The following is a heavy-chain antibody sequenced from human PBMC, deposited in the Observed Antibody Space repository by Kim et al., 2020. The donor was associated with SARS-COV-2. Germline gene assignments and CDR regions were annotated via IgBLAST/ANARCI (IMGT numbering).Heavy chain of an antibody. D-gene: IGHD3-10*01. V-gene: IGHV4-31*03. CDR2: IYYSGST. Sequence: SETLSLTCTVSGGSISSGGYYWSWIRQHPGKGLEWIGYIYYSGSTYYNPSLKSRVTISVDTSKNQFSLKLSSVTAADTAVYYCARDPLDAGGRAFDIWGQGTMVTVSS. J-gene: IGHJ3*02. CDR3: ARDPLDAGGRAFDI. CDR1: GGSISSGGYY.